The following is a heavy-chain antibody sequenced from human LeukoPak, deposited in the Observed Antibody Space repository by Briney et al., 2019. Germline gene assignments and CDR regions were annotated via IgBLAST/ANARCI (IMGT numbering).Heavy chain of an antibody. V-gene: IGHV4-61*01. Sequence: SETLSLTCTVSGGSVSSGTYYWSWIRQPPWKGLEWIGYIDYIGNTNYNPSLKSRVTISVGTSKNQFSLKLTSVTAADTAVYYCARTVLAAASVFDYWGQGTLVTVSS. J-gene: IGHJ4*02. CDR3: ARTVLAAASVFDY. CDR1: GGSVSSGTYY. CDR2: IDYIGNT. D-gene: IGHD6-25*01.